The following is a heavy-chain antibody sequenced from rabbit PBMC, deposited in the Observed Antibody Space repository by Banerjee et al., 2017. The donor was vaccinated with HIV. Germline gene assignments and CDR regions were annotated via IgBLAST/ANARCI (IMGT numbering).Heavy chain of an antibody. J-gene: IGHJ4*01. D-gene: IGHD1-1*01. V-gene: IGHV1S40*01. CDR3: ARATPTTWDYFSL. CDR1: GFDFSSSYY. CDR2: IYTGDSSI. Sequence: QSLEESGGDLVKPGASLTLTCTASGFDFSSSYYMCWVRQAPGKGLEWIACIYTGDSSIDYVSWAKGRFTISRASSTTVTLQVTSLTAADMATYFCARATPTTWDYFSLRGQGTLVTVS.